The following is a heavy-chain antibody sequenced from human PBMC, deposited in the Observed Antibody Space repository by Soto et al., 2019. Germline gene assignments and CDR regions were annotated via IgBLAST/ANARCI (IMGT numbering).Heavy chain of an antibody. J-gene: IGHJ4*02. CDR3: AKTRESSGWSYFDY. CDR1: GITFSSYG. V-gene: IGHV3-30*18. D-gene: IGHD6-19*01. Sequence: QVQLVESGGGVVHPGGSLRLSCEASGITFSSYGMHWVRQAPGKGLEWVAIISYDGSNQYYADSVKGRFTISRDNSKHTLYLQMNSLRPEDTAVYYCAKTRESSGWSYFDYWAQGTLVTFSS. CDR2: ISYDGSNQ.